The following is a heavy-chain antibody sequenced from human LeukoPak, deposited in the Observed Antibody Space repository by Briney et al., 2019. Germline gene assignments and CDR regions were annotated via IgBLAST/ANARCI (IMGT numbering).Heavy chain of an antibody. Sequence: GESLKISCKGSGYSFTSYWIGWVRQMPGKGLEWMGIIYPGDSDTRYSPSFQGQVTISADKSISTAYLQWSSLKASDTAMYYCARGPPYGDHSNWFDPWGQGTLVTVSS. D-gene: IGHD4-17*01. J-gene: IGHJ5*02. CDR3: ARGPPYGDHSNWFDP. CDR1: GYSFTSYW. CDR2: IYPGDSDT. V-gene: IGHV5-51*01.